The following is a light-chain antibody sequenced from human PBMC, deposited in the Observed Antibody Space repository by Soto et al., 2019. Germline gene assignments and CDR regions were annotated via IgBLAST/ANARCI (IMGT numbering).Light chain of an antibody. CDR2: EVT. V-gene: IGLV2-14*01. J-gene: IGLJ1*01. Sequence: SVLTQPASVSGSPGQSITISGTGTSSDVGAYDYVSWYQQHPGKAPKFMIYEVTNRPPGVSHRFSGSKSGNTASLTISGLQAEDEADYYCSSYTSTSTYVFGTGTKVP. CDR3: SSYTSTSTYV. CDR1: SSDVGAYDY.